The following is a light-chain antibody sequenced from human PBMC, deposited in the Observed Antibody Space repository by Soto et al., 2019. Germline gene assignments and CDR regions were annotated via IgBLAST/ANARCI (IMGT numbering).Light chain of an antibody. CDR1: SSNIGGNYD. CDR3: QSYDSSLSGYVV. J-gene: IGLJ2*01. Sequence: QSVLTQPPSVSGAPGQRVTISCTGSSSNIGGNYDVHWYQQVPGTAPKLLIYGKNNRPSGVPDRFSGSKSGTSASLAITGLQAEDEADYYCQSYDSSLSGYVVFGGGTQLTVL. CDR2: GKN. V-gene: IGLV1-40*01.